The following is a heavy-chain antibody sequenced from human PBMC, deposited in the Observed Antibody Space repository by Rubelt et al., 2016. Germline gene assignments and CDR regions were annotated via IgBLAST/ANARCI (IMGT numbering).Heavy chain of an antibody. Sequence: EVQLVESGGGLVQPGGSLRLSCAASGFTVSSNYMSWVRQAPGKGLEWVSYISSSSSTIYYADSVKGRLTISRDNAKNSLYLQMNSLRAEDTAVYYCARAWGSELQDYWGQGTLVTVSS. CDR3: ARAWGSELQDY. V-gene: IGHV3-48*04. D-gene: IGHD3-16*01. CDR1: GFTVSSNY. CDR2: ISSSSSTI. J-gene: IGHJ4*02.